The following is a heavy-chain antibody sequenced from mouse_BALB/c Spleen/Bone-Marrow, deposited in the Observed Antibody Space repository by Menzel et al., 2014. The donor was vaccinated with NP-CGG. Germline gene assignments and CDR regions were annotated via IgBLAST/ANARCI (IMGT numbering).Heavy chain of an antibody. CDR3: ARDYDGYYAMDY. V-gene: IGHV1-74*01. Sequence: VQLQESGAELVRPGASVTLSCKASGYSFTSHWMNWVKQRPGQGLEWTGMIHPSDSETRLNQKFKDKATLTVDKSSSTAYMQLSSPTSEDSAVYSCARDYDGYYAMDYWAQGTSVTGAS. CDR1: GYSFTSHW. D-gene: IGHD2-4*01. J-gene: IGHJ4*01. CDR2: IHPSDSET.